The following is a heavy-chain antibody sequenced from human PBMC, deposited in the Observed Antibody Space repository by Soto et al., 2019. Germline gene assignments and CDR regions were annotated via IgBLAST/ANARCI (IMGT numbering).Heavy chain of an antibody. D-gene: IGHD2-15*01. CDR1: GGTFSSYT. J-gene: IGHJ4*02. Sequence: VASVKVSCKASGGTFSSYTISWVRQAPGQGLEWMGRIIPILGIANYAQKFQGRVTITADKSTSTAYMELSSLRSEDTAVYYCARDVVVAANGGYWGQGTLVTVSS. CDR2: IIPILGIA. CDR3: ARDVVVAANGGY. V-gene: IGHV1-69*02.